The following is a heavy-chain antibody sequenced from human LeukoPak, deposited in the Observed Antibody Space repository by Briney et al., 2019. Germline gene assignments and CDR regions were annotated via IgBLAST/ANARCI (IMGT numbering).Heavy chain of an antibody. CDR2: ISGSGGST. J-gene: IGHJ4*02. D-gene: IGHD3-3*01. Sequence: GGSLRLSCAASGFTFSSYAMSWVRQAPGKGLEWVSAISGSGGSTYYADSVKGRFTISRDNSKNTLYLQMNSLRAEDTAVYYCAKVLYYDFWSGYDYWGQGTLVTVSS. V-gene: IGHV3-23*01. CDR3: AKVLYYDFWSGYDY. CDR1: GFTFSSYA.